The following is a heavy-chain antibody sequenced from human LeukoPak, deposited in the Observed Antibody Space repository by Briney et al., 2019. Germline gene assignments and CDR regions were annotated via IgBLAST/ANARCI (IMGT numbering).Heavy chain of an antibody. Sequence: GGSLRLSCAASGFSSSSYSMNWVRQAPGKGLEWVSYISGSGNAKHYTDSVKGRFTISRDNAKNALYLQMNSLRAEDTAVYFCARDYLYAFDYWGQGTLVTVSS. CDR3: ARDYLYAFDY. CDR1: GFSSSSYS. CDR2: ISGSGNAK. D-gene: IGHD2-2*01. J-gene: IGHJ4*02. V-gene: IGHV3-48*01.